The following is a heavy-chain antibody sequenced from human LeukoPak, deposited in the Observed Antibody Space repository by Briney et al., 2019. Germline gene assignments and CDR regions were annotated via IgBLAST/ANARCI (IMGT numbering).Heavy chain of an antibody. D-gene: IGHD3-22*01. J-gene: IGHJ4*02. Sequence: ASVKVSCKASGYTFTGYYMHWVRQAPGQGLEWMGWINPNSGGTNYAQKFQGRVTMTRDTSISTAYMELSRLRSDDTAVYYCARVLRYYDSSAYPPGYWGQGTLVTVSS. CDR2: INPNSGGT. CDR3: ARVLRYYDSSAYPPGY. V-gene: IGHV1-2*02. CDR1: GYTFTGYY.